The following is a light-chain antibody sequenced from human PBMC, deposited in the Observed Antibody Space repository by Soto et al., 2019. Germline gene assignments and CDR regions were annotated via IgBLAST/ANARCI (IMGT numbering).Light chain of an antibody. CDR2: GAY. CDR3: QQYETFSGT. J-gene: IGKJ1*01. CDR1: QSVSSN. Sequence: EIVMTQSPATLSVSPGERATLSCRASQSVSSNLAWYQQKPGQAPRLLIYGAYTRAAGVPARFSGSGSGTEFTLTIASLQPDDFATYYCQQYETFSGTFGPGTKV. V-gene: IGKV3-15*01.